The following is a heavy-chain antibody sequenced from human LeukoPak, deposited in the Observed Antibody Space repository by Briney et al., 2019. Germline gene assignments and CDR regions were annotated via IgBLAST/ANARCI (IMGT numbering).Heavy chain of an antibody. CDR2: IYYSGST. V-gene: IGHV4-59*02. CDR3: ARGFHGGSFVDY. J-gene: IGHJ4*02. Sequence: SETLSLTCTVSGGSANNYYWSWIRQPPGRGLEWIGYIYYSGSTNFNPSLKSRVTISVDTSKNQFSLKLSSVTAADTAVYYCARGFHGGSFVDYWGQGTLVTVSS. CDR1: GGSANNYY. D-gene: IGHD2-15*01.